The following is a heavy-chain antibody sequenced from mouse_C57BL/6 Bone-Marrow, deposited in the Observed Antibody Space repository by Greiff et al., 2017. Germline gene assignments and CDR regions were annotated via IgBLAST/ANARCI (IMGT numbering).Heavy chain of an antibody. CDR3: APYYYGSSSYFDY. CDR2: IYPRSGNT. Sequence: QVQLQQSGAELARPGASVKLSCTASGYTFTSYGISWVKQRTGQGLEWIGEIYPRSGNTYYTEKFKGKATLPADKSSSTAYMELRSLTSEDSAVXFCAPYYYGSSSYFDYWGQGTTLTVSA. J-gene: IGHJ2*01. V-gene: IGHV1-81*01. CDR1: GYTFTSYG. D-gene: IGHD1-1*01.